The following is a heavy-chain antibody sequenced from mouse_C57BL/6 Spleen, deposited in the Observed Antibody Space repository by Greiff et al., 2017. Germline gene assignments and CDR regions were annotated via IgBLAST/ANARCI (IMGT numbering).Heavy chain of an antibody. J-gene: IGHJ3*01. CDR2: ILPGSGST. V-gene: IGHV1-9*01. CDR3: ARSFYYYGSSYVGFAY. CDR1: GYTFTGYW. Sequence: VQLQQSGAELMKPGASVKLSCKATGYTFTGYWIEWVKQRPGHGLEWIGEILPGSGSTNYNEKFKGKATFTADTSSNTAYMQLSSLTTEDSAIYDGARSFYYYGSSYVGFAYWGQGTLVTVSA. D-gene: IGHD1-1*01.